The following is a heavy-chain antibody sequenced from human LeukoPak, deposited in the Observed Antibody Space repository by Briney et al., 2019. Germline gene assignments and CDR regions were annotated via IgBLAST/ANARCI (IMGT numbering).Heavy chain of an antibody. CDR2: INPSGGST. D-gene: IGHD6-19*01. V-gene: IGHV1-46*01. CDR3: ARGVIAVAAPLGTLLMDV. CDR1: GYTFTSYY. J-gene: IGHJ6*02. Sequence: ASVKVSCKASGYTFTSYYMHWVRQAPGQGLEWMGIINPSGGSTSYAQKFQGRVTMTRDTSTSTVYMELSSLRSEDTAVYYCARGVIAVAAPLGTLLMDVWGQGTTVTVSS.